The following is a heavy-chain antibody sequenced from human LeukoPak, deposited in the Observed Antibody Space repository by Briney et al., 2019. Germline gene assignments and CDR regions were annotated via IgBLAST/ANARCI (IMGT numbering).Heavy chain of an antibody. V-gene: IGHV3-23*01. J-gene: IGHJ6*02. CDR3: AKGGYCSSTSCYIVYYYGMDV. D-gene: IGHD2-2*02. CDR2: ISGSGGST. Sequence: GGSLRLSCAASGFTFSSYAMSWVRQAPGEGLEWVSAISGSGGSTYYADSVKGRFTISRDNSKNTLYLQMNSLRAEDTAVYYCAKGGYCSSTSCYIVYYYGMDVWGQGTTVTVSS. CDR1: GFTFSSYA.